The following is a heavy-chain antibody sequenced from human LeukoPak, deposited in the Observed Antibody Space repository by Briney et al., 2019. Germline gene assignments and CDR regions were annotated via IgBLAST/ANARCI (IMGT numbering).Heavy chain of an antibody. Sequence: GGSLRLSCAASGFTFSSYAMSWVRQAPGKGLEWVSTISGSGGSTDYADSVKGRFTISRDNSKNTLYLQMNSLRPEDTAMYYCAAWVVVTTTGWFDPWGQGTLVTVSS. CDR1: GFTFSSYA. D-gene: IGHD3-22*01. V-gene: IGHV3-23*01. CDR3: AAWVVVTTTGWFDP. CDR2: ISGSGGST. J-gene: IGHJ5*02.